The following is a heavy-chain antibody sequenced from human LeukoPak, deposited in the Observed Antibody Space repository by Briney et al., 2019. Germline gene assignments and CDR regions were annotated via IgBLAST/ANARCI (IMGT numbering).Heavy chain of an antibody. CDR3: ARDGSGSYSSYYYYMDV. V-gene: IGHV1-2*02. CDR1: GYTFTGYY. Sequence: ASVKVSCKASGYTFTGYYMHWVRQAPGQGLEWMGWINPNSGGTNYAQKFQGRVTMTRDTSISTAYMELSRLRSDDTAVYYCARDGSGSYSSYYYYMDVWGKGTTVTVSS. J-gene: IGHJ6*03. D-gene: IGHD3-10*01. CDR2: INPNSGGT.